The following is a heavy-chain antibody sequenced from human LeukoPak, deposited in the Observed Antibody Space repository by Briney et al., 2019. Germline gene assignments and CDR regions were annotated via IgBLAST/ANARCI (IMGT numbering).Heavy chain of an antibody. CDR3: AGGYSNGSGY. CDR2: IYYSGST. D-gene: IGHD5-18*01. Sequence: PSETLPLTCTVSGASVSSGSYYWSWIRQPPGKGLEWIGYIYYSGSTNYNPSLRSRVTISIDTSKNQFSLSLSSVTAADTAVYYCAGGYSNGSGYWGQGTLVTVSS. CDR1: GASVSSGSYY. V-gene: IGHV4-61*01. J-gene: IGHJ4*02.